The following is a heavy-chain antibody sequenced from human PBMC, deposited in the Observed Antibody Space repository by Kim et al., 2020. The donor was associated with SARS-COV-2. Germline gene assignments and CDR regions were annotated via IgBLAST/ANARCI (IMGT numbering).Heavy chain of an antibody. V-gene: IGHV3-11*05. CDR1: GFTFSDYY. Sequence: GGSLRLSCAASGFTFSDYYMSWIRQAPGKGLEWVSYISSSSSYTNYADSVKGRFTISRDNAKNSLYLQMNSLRAEDTAVYYCARVQGYYDSSGYHDAFDIWGPGTMVTVSS. CDR3: ARVQGYYDSSGYHDAFDI. J-gene: IGHJ3*02. D-gene: IGHD3-22*01. CDR2: ISSSSSYT.